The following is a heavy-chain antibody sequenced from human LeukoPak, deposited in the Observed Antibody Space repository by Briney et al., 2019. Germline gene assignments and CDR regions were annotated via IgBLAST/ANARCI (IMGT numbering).Heavy chain of an antibody. Sequence: GRSLRLSCAASGFTFSSYAMHWVRQAPGKGLEWVAVISYDGSNKYYADSVKGRFTISRDNSKNTLYLQMNSLRAEDTAVYYCASRHSGYDSVRYWGQGTLVTVSS. D-gene: IGHD5-12*01. CDR2: ISYDGSNK. CDR1: GFTFSSYA. V-gene: IGHV3-30*04. CDR3: ASRHSGYDSVRY. J-gene: IGHJ4*02.